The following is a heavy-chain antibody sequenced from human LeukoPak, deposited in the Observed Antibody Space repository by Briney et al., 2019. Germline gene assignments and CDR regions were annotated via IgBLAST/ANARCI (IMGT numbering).Heavy chain of an antibody. D-gene: IGHD6-13*01. Sequence: GESLKISCKGSGYSFTTYWISWVRPMPGKGLEWMGRIDPSDSYTNYSPSFQGHVTISADKSFSTAYLHWTSLKASDTAMYYCARRAKAYGSSCDYWGQGTLVTVSS. CDR2: IDPSDSYT. V-gene: IGHV5-10-1*01. CDR1: GYSFTTYW. CDR3: ARRAKAYGSSCDY. J-gene: IGHJ4*02.